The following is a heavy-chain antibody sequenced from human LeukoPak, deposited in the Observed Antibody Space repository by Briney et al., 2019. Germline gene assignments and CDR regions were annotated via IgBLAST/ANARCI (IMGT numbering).Heavy chain of an antibody. V-gene: IGHV1-69*13. CDR1: GGTFSSYA. CDR2: IIPFFGTA. CDR3: ARQYDFWSAPHGVYFDY. D-gene: IGHD3-3*01. J-gene: IGHJ4*02. Sequence: GASVKVSCKASGGTFSSYAISWVRQAPGQGLEWMGGIIPFFGTANYAQKFQGRVTITADESTSTAYMELSSLRSEDTAVYYCARQYDFWSAPHGVYFDYWGQGTLVTVSS.